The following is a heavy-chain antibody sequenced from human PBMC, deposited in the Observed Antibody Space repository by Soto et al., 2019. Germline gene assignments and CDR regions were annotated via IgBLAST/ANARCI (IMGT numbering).Heavy chain of an antibody. Sequence: QVQLQESGPGLVKPSQTLSLTCTVSGGSISSGDYYWSWIRQHPGKGREGIGYIYYSGSTHYSSSLKSRVTMSIDTSKNQFPLKLTSVTAADTAVYYCARLSSIDSSGYYLDYWGQGTLVTVSS. D-gene: IGHD3-22*01. CDR3: ARLSSIDSSGYYLDY. CDR2: IYYSGST. V-gene: IGHV4-31*03. J-gene: IGHJ4*02. CDR1: GGSISSGDYY.